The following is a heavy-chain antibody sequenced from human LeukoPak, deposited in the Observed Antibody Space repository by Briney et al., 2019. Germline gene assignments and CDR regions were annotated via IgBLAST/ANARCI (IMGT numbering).Heavy chain of an antibody. J-gene: IGHJ4*02. Sequence: PGGSLRLSCAASGFTFSSYAMHWVRQAPGKGLEYVSAISSNGGSTYYANSVKGRFTISRDNSKNTLYLQMGSLRAEDMAVYYCARVHYDFWSGFSGYFDYWGQGTLVTVSS. CDR3: ARVHYDFWSGFSGYFDY. D-gene: IGHD3-3*01. CDR2: ISSNGGST. V-gene: IGHV3-64*01. CDR1: GFTFSSYA.